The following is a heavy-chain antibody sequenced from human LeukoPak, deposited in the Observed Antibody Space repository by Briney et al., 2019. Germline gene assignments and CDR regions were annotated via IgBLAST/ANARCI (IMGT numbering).Heavy chain of an antibody. J-gene: IGHJ4*02. V-gene: IGHV3-23*01. CDR2: ISGSGGST. Sequence: GGSLRLSCAASGFTFSSYGMSWVRQAPGKGLEWVSAISGSGGSTYYADSVKGRFTISRDNSKNTLYLQMNSLRAEDTAVYYCAKDLVKTTVTIDGYWGQGTLVTVSS. D-gene: IGHD4-17*01. CDR1: GFTFSSYG. CDR3: AKDLVKTTVTIDGY.